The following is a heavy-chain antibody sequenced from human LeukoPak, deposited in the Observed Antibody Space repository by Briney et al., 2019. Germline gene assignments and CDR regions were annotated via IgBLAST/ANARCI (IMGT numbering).Heavy chain of an antibody. J-gene: IGHJ5*02. CDR1: GGSFSGYY. CDR3: ARRGRQCSGDRCYGNWFDP. V-gene: IGHV4-34*01. CDR2: INHSGST. D-gene: IGHD2-15*01. Sequence: PSETLSLTCAVYGGSFSGYYWSWIRQPPGKGLEWIGEINHSGSTNYNPSLKSRVTISVDTSKNQFSLKLSSVTAADTAVYYCARRGRQCSGDRCYGNWFDPWGQGTLVTVSS.